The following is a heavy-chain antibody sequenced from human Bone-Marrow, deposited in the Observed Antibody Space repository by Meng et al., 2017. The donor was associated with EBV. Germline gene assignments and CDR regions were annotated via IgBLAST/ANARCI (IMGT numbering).Heavy chain of an antibody. J-gene: IGHJ4*02. CDR1: CAYVSGDTYH. CDR2: IYDGGTI. Sequence: VHRQAPGPVLSRPLDTPSLTCTVSCAYVSGDTYHWSWIRQPPGKELKWIGYIYDGGTIIYNPSLKILVTILVDASKNQFSLKLSSVTTADTAVYYCAKSRSSTPGVVDYWGQGTLVTVSS. D-gene: IGHD3-10*01. CDR3: AKSRSSTPGVVDY. V-gene: IGHV4-61*01.